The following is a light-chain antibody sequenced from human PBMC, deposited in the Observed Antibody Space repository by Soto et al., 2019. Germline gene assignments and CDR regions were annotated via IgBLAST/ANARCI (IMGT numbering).Light chain of an antibody. Sequence: QSVLTQPPSVSGAPGQRVTISCAGSSSNIGAGYHVHWYQQLPGTAPKLLIYNNIYRPSGVPDRFSGSRSGTSASLAITGLQAEDEADYFCQSYDRSLPRVFGTGTKVTVL. CDR2: NNI. CDR1: SSNIGAGYH. V-gene: IGLV1-40*01. J-gene: IGLJ1*01. CDR3: QSYDRSLPRV.